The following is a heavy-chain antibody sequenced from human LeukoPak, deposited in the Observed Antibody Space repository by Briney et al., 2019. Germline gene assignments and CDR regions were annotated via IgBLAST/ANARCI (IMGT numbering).Heavy chain of an antibody. J-gene: IGHJ4*02. Sequence: GGSLRLSCAASGFTFSSYGMHWVRQAPGKGLEWVAVIWYDGSNKYYADSVKGRFTISRDNSKNTLYLQMNSLRAEDTAVYYCAKTGGWYPFFDYWGQGTLVTVSS. D-gene: IGHD6-19*01. CDR2: IWYDGSNK. CDR3: AKTGGWYPFFDY. V-gene: IGHV3-33*06. CDR1: GFTFSSYG.